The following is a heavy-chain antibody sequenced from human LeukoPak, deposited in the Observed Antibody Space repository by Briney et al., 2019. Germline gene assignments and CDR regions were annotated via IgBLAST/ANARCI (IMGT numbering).Heavy chain of an antibody. Sequence: ASVKVSCKASGYTFTGYYMHRVRQAPGQGLEWMGWINPNSGGTNYAQKFQGRVTMTRDTSISTAYMELSRLRSDDTAVYYCARDVAAAADGHGYYYYGMDVWGQGTTVTVSS. CDR2: INPNSGGT. D-gene: IGHD6-13*01. CDR3: ARDVAAAADGHGYYYYGMDV. V-gene: IGHV1-2*02. CDR1: GYTFTGYY. J-gene: IGHJ6*02.